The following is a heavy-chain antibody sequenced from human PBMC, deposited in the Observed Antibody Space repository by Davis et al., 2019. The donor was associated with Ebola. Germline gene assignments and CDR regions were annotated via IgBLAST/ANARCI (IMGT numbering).Heavy chain of an antibody. J-gene: IGHJ6*02. V-gene: IGHV3-53*01. CDR1: GFTVSSNY. CDR2: IYSGGST. D-gene: IGHD2/OR15-2a*01. Sequence: PGGSLRLSCAASGFTVSSNYMSWVRQAPGKGLEWVSVIYSGGSTYYADSVKGRFTISRDNSKNTLYLQMNSLRAEDTAVYYCARTNMGLNYYGMDVWGQGTKVTVSS. CDR3: ARTNMGLNYYGMDV.